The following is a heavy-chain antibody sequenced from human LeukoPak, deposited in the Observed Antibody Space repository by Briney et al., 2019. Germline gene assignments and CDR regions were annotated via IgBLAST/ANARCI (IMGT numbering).Heavy chain of an antibody. D-gene: IGHD3-22*01. CDR2: IYHSGST. CDR3: ARAGITMIVAIYYFDY. J-gene: IGHJ4*02. Sequence: PSETLSLTCAVSGYSISSGYYWGWIRQPPGKGLEWIGSIYHSGSTYYNPSLKSRVTISVDTSKNQFSLKLSSVTAADTAVYYCARAGITMIVAIYYFDYWGQGTLVTVSS. V-gene: IGHV4-38-2*01. CDR1: GYSISSGYY.